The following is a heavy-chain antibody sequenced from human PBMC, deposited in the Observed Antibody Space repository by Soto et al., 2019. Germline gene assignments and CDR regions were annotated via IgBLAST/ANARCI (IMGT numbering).Heavy chain of an antibody. V-gene: IGHV4-59*02. CDR3: ARCPIDHNWFDP. CDR2: IYDTGST. Sequence: SEPLSLPCSDSVSDVTTYYWSWLRQSPGKGLEWIGHIYDTGSTSYNPSLKSRVTISVDTSNKQFSLRLSAVTAADTAVYYCARCPIDHNWFDPWGQGTLVTVSS. J-gene: IGHJ5*02. CDR1: VSDVTTYY. D-gene: IGHD3-9*01.